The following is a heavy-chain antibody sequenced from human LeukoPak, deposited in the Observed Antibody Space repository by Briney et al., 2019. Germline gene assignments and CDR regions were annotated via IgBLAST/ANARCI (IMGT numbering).Heavy chain of an antibody. J-gene: IGHJ3*02. V-gene: IGHV1-18*01. CDR1: GYTFTSYY. CDR2: ISAYNGNT. CDR3: ATEKDFGGNSDAFDI. Sequence: GASVKVSCKASGYTFTSYYMHWVRQATGQGLEWMGWISAYNGNTNYAQKLQGRVTMTTDTSTSTAYMELRSLRSEDTAVYYCATEKDFGGNSDAFDIWGQGTMVTVSS. D-gene: IGHD4-23*01.